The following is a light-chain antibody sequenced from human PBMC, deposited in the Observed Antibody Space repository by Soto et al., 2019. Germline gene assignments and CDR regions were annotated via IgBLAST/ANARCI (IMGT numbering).Light chain of an antibody. CDR3: CSYAGSYNFV. J-gene: IGLJ1*01. CDR1: SSDVGGYNY. Sequence: QSALTQPRSVSGSPGQSVTISCTGTSSDVGGYNYVSWYQQHPGKAPKLIIYYVSKRPSGVPDRFSGSTSGNTASLTISWLLAEDEADYYCCSYAGSYNFVFGTGTKVTVL. CDR2: YVS. V-gene: IGLV2-11*01.